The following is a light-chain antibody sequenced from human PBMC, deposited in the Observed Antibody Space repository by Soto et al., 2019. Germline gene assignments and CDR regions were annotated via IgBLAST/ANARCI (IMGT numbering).Light chain of an antibody. J-gene: IGLJ1*01. CDR1: SSDVGGYNY. CDR2: DVS. V-gene: IGLV2-11*01. CDR3: CSYAGNYTHV. Sequence: QSALTQPRSVSGSPGQSVTISCTGTSSDVGGYNYVSWYQQHPGKAPKLMIYDVSKRPSGVPDRFSGSKSGNTASLTISGRLAEDEADYYCCSYAGNYTHVFGTGTKVTVL.